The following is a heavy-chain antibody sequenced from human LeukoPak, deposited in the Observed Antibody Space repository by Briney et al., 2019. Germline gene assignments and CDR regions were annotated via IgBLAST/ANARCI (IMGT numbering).Heavy chain of an antibody. CDR1: GGTFSSYA. Sequence: ASVKVSCKASGGTFSSYAINWVRQAPGQGLEWMGRIIPFLGTTTYAQKFQDRVTLTADRSTSTAYMELSSLRSDDTAVYFCARTSSSYHDTNGYYYYYWGQGTLVTVSS. CDR2: IIPFLGTT. V-gene: IGHV1-69*04. CDR3: ARTSSSYHDTNGYYYYY. D-gene: IGHD3-22*01. J-gene: IGHJ4*02.